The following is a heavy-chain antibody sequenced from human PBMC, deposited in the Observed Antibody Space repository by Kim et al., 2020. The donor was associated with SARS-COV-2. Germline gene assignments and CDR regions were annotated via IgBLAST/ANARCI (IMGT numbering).Heavy chain of an antibody. CDR2: ISAYNGNT. J-gene: IGHJ4*02. D-gene: IGHD3-22*01. CDR3: ARGPSRLYYYDSSGSFDY. CDR1: GYTFTSYG. Sequence: ASVKVSCKASGYTFTSYGISWVRQAPGQGLECMGWISAYNGNTNYAQKLQGRVTMTTDTSTSTAYMELRSLRSDDTAVYYCARGPSRLYYYDSSGSFDYWGQGTLVTVSS. V-gene: IGHV1-18*01.